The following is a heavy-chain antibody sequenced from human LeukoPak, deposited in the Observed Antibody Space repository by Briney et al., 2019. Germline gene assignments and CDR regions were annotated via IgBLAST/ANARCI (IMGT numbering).Heavy chain of an antibody. CDR3: ARDSKTYIAAAGTEYFDY. CDR1: GFTFSSYG. D-gene: IGHD6-13*01. CDR2: ISYDGSNK. V-gene: IGHV3-30*19. Sequence: GGSLRLSCAASGFTFSSYGMHWVRQAPGKGLEWVAVISYDGSNKYYADSVKGRFTISRDNSKNTLYLQMNSLRAEDTAVYYCARDSKTYIAAAGTEYFDYWGQGTLVTVSS. J-gene: IGHJ4*02.